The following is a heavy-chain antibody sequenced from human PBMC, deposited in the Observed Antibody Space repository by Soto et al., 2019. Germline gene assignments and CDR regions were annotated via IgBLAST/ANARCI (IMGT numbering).Heavy chain of an antibody. CDR2: INPILSMS. V-gene: IGHV1-69*02. J-gene: IGHJ4*02. Sequence: QVQLVQSGAEVKKPGSSVRVSCKASGDTFTFYSINWVRQAPGLGLEWMGRINPILSMSNYAQRFQGRVTMTEDKSTSAADMELRSLRSEDTAMYYCASSYGSGYRAFDYWGQGALVTVSS. D-gene: IGHD3-10*01. CDR1: GDTFTFYS. CDR3: ASSYGSGYRAFDY.